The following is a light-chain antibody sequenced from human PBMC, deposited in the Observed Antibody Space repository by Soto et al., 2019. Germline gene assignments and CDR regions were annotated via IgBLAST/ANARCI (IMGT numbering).Light chain of an antibody. CDR2: DDN. J-gene: IGLJ1*01. Sequence: SYELTQPPSVSVAPGQTARITCGRNNIGSTSVHWYQQRPGQAPVLVVYDDNDRPPGTPERFSGSNSENTATLTITRVEAGDEADYYCQVWNITTDHYVFGTGTKVTVL. V-gene: IGLV3-21*02. CDR1: NIGSTS. CDR3: QVWNITTDHYV.